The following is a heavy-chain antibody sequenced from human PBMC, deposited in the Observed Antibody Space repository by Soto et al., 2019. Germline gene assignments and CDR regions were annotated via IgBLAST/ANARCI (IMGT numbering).Heavy chain of an antibody. D-gene: IGHD1-26*01. J-gene: IGHJ4*02. V-gene: IGHV3-33*01. Sequence: QVQLVESGGGVVQPGRSLRLSCAASGFTFSTYGMHWVRQAPGKGLEWVAVIWFDGSDKYYADSVKGRFTISRDDSKNTLFLEMNSLRAEDTAVYFCARDRGVGAGYFDYWGQGTLVTVSS. CDR2: IWFDGSDK. CDR1: GFTFSTYG. CDR3: ARDRGVGAGYFDY.